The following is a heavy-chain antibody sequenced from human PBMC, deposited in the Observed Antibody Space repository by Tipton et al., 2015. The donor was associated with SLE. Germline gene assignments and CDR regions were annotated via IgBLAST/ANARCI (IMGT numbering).Heavy chain of an antibody. CDR3: ARASNYYDYNYFDP. D-gene: IGHD3-22*01. Sequence: LRLSCTVSGGSISSYYWSWIRQPPGKGLEWIGYIYYSGSTNYNPSLQSRVTISIDTSKNQFSLKLSSVTAADTAVYFCARASNYYDYNYFDPWGQGTLVTVSS. CDR2: IYYSGST. CDR1: GGSISSYY. V-gene: IGHV4-59*08. J-gene: IGHJ5*02.